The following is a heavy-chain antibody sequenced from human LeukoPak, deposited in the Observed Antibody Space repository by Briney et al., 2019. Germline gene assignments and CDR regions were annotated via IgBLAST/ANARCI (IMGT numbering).Heavy chain of an antibody. CDR3: ARYYYDFDAFDI. Sequence: SETLSLTCTVSGGSISTSYWSWIRQPPGKGLECIGEIHHSGSTNYNPSLKSRVTISVDTSRNQFSLKLSSVTAADTAVYYCARYYYDFDAFDIWGQGTMVTVSS. CDR1: GGSISTSY. V-gene: IGHV4-34*01. D-gene: IGHD3-22*01. CDR2: IHHSGST. J-gene: IGHJ3*02.